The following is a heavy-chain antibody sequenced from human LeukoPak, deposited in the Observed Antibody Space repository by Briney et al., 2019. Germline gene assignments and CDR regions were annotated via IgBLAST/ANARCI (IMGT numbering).Heavy chain of an antibody. J-gene: IGHJ6*03. Sequence: SSETLSLACNVSGVSISSSSYYWSWIRQPPGKGLEWIGYIYYSGSTNYNPSLKSRVTISVDTSKNQFSLKLSSVTAADTAVYYCARDHSYDILTGYTYYYMDVWGKGTTVTVSS. CDR1: GVSISSSSYY. CDR2: IYYSGST. CDR3: ARDHSYDILTGYTYYYMDV. V-gene: IGHV4-61*01. D-gene: IGHD3-9*01.